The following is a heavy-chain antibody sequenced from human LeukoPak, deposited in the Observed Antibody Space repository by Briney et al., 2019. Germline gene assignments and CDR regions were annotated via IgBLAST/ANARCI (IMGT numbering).Heavy chain of an antibody. Sequence: ASVKVSCKASGYTFTSYGISRVRQAPGQGLEWMGWISAYNGNTNYAQKLQGRVTMTTDTSTSTAYMELRSLRSDDTAVYYCARVPGGRFWSGSIDYWGQGTLVTVSS. CDR1: GYTFTSYG. D-gene: IGHD3-3*01. CDR2: ISAYNGNT. V-gene: IGHV1-18*01. J-gene: IGHJ4*02. CDR3: ARVPGGRFWSGSIDY.